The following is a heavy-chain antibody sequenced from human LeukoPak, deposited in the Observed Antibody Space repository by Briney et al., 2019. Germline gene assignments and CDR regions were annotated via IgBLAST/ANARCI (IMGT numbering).Heavy chain of an antibody. CDR2: INPNSGGT. V-gene: IGHV1-2*02. D-gene: IGHD6-19*01. CDR1: GYTFTGYY. Sequence: ASVKVSCKASGYTFTGYYMHWVRQAPGQGLEWMGWINPNSGGTNYAQNFQGRVTMTRDTSISTAYMELSRLRSDDTAVYYCARESSGWSAPDYWGQGTLVTVSS. J-gene: IGHJ4*02. CDR3: ARESSGWSAPDY.